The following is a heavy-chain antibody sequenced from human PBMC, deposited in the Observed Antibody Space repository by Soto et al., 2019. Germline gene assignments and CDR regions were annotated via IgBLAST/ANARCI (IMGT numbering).Heavy chain of an antibody. V-gene: IGHV3-30-3*01. CDR3: ARDGPLRSGWHKRSFDY. CDR1: GFTFSSYA. Sequence: PGGSLRLSCAASGFTFSSYAMHWVRQAPGKGLEWVAVISYDGSNKYYADSVKGRFTISRDNSKNTLYLQMNSLRAEDTAVYYCARDGPLRSGWHKRSFDYWGQGTLVTVSS. J-gene: IGHJ4*02. D-gene: IGHD6-19*01. CDR2: ISYDGSNK.